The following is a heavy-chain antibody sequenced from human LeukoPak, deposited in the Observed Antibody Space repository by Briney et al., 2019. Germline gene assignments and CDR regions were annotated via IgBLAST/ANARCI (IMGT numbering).Heavy chain of an antibody. CDR1: GFTFSSYS. CDR2: ISSSSSYI. CDR3: ARERAYSYGLDY. Sequence: SPGGSLRLSCAASGFTFSSYSMNWVRQAPGKGLEWVSSISSSSSYIYYADSVKGRFTISRDNAKNSLYLQMNSLRAEDTAVYYCARERAYSYGLDYWGQGTLVTVSS. V-gene: IGHV3-21*01. J-gene: IGHJ4*02. D-gene: IGHD5-18*01.